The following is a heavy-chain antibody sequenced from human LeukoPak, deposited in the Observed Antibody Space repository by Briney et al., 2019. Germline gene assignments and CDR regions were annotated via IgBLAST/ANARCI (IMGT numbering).Heavy chain of an antibody. J-gene: IGHJ6*03. CDR1: GFIFSNYW. CDR2: IKPDGSDK. D-gene: IGHD2-8*02. V-gene: IGHV3-7*01. Sequence: PGGSLRLSCTASGFIFSNYWMAWVRQAPGKGLEWLANIKPDGSDKYYVDSVKGRFTISRDNAKNSLYLQMSSLGAEDTAVYYCARRDTPSHWYYYMDVWGRGTTVRVSS. CDR3: ARRDTPSHWYYYMDV.